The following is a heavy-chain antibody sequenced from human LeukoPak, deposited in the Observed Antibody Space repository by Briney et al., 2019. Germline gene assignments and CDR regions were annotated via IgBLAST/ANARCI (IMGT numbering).Heavy chain of an antibody. CDR2: ISYDGSNK. V-gene: IGHV3-30*18. Sequence: PGGSLRLSCAASGFTFSSYGMHWVRQAPGKGLEWVAVISYDGSNKYYADSVKGRFTISRDNSKNTLYLQMNSLRAEDTAVYYCAKGPYLNYWGQGTLVTVSS. CDR1: GFTFSSYG. CDR3: AKGPYLNY. J-gene: IGHJ4*02.